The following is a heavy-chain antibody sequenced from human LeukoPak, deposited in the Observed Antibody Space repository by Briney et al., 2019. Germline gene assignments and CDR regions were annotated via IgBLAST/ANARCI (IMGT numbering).Heavy chain of an antibody. Sequence: SETLSLTCTVSGGSISNYYWSWIRQPPGKGLEWIGCVSYSGSTNYNPPLESRVTISVDTSKNQFSLKLSSVTAADTAVYYCARGAPVDYWGQGTLVTVSS. J-gene: IGHJ4*02. CDR2: VSYSGST. CDR3: ARGAPVDY. V-gene: IGHV4-59*12. CDR1: GGSISNYY.